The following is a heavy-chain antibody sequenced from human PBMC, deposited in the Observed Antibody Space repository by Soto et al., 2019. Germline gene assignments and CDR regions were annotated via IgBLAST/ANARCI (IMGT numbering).Heavy chain of an antibody. CDR3: VGALTYEVPYYYYGMDV. CDR2: IKQGGNEK. Sequence: GSLRLSCEASGFMFSTYLMSWVRQAPGKGLEWVANIKQGGNEKFYVDSVKGRFTISRDNAKKSLFLQMNSLRPEDTAVYYCVGALTYEVPYYYYGMDVWGQGTTVTVSS. D-gene: IGHD3-16*01. J-gene: IGHJ6*02. CDR1: GFMFSTYL. V-gene: IGHV3-7*01.